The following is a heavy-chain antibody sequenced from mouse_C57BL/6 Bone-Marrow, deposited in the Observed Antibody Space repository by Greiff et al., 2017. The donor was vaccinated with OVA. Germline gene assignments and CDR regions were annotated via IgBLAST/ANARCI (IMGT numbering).Heavy chain of an antibody. D-gene: IGHD4-1*01. CDR3: ARDPQTGTAMDY. CDR1: GFTFSSYA. V-gene: IGHV5-4*01. Sequence: EVMLVESGGGLVKPGGSLKLSCAASGFTFSSYAMSWVRQTPEKRLEWVATISDGGSYTYYPDNVKGRFTISRDNAKNNLYLQMSHLKSEDTAMYYCARDPQTGTAMDYRGQGTSVTVSS. J-gene: IGHJ4*01. CDR2: ISDGGSYT.